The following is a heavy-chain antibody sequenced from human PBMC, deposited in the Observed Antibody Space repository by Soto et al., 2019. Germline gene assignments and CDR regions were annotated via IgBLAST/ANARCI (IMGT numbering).Heavy chain of an antibody. CDR1: GGSISSGGYY. CDR2: IYYSGST. J-gene: IGHJ3*02. V-gene: IGHV4-31*03. D-gene: IGHD2-8*01. Sequence: PSETLSLTCTVSGGSISSGGYYWSWIRQHPGKGLEWIGYIYYSGSTYYNPSLKSRVTISVDTSKNQFSLKLSSVTAADTAVYYCARGEGGIVLMVYAPGAFDIWGQGTMVTVSS. CDR3: ARGEGGIVLMVYAPGAFDI.